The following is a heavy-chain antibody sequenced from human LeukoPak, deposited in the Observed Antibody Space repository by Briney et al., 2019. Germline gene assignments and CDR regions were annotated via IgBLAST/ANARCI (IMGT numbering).Heavy chain of an antibody. CDR2: TYYRSKWYN. CDR3: ARDGLRRGAFDI. Sequence: SETLSLTCTVSGGSISSYYWNWIRQSPSRGLEWLGRTYYRSKWYNDYAVSVKSRITINPDTSKNQFSLQLNSVTPEDTAVYYCARDGLRRGAFDIWGQGTMVTVSS. J-gene: IGHJ3*02. V-gene: IGHV6-1*01. CDR1: GGSISSYY. D-gene: IGHD3-10*01.